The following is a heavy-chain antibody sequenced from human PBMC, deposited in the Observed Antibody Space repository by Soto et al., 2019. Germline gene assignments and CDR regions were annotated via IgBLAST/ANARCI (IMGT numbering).Heavy chain of an antibody. J-gene: IGHJ4*02. V-gene: IGHV4-34*01. Sequence: QVQLQQWGAGLLKPSETLSLTCTVYGGSFSGNYWSWIRQPPGMGLEWIGEISHSGSGTNYNPSLKSRVTISVDTSKNQFSLKLSSVTAADTAMYYCARGHRPGGNTFYDDYWGQGTLVTVSS. CDR3: ARGHRPGGNTFYDDY. CDR1: GGSFSGNY. CDR2: ISHSGSGT. D-gene: IGHD2-15*01.